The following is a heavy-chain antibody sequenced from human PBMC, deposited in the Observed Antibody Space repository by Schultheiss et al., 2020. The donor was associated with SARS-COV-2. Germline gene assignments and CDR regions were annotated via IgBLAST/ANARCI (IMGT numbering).Heavy chain of an antibody. V-gene: IGHV3-11*01. CDR3: ARDQVPVVAATPGY. CDR1: GFTFSDYY. D-gene: IGHD2-15*01. J-gene: IGHJ4*02. Sequence: GESLKISCAASGFTFSDYYMTWIRQAPGKGLEWVSSISGSGTTIYYADSVKGRFTISRDNAKISLYLQMNSLRAEDTAVYYCARDQVPVVAATPGYWGQGTLVTVSS. CDR2: ISGSGTTI.